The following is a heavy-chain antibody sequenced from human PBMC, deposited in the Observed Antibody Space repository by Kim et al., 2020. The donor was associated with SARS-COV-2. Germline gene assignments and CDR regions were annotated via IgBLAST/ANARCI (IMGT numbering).Heavy chain of an antibody. D-gene: IGHD3-9*01. CDR3: ARGAYDILTGHNWFDP. V-gene: IGHV4-30-2*05. Sequence: PYLKSRVTISVDTSKNQFSLKLSSVTAADTAVYYCARGAYDILTGHNWFDPWGQGTLVTVSS. J-gene: IGHJ5*02.